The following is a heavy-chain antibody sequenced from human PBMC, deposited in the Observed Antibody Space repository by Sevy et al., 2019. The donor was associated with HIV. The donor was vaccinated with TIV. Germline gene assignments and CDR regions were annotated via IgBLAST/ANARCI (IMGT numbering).Heavy chain of an antibody. Sequence: ASVKVSCKASGYTFTGYYMHWMRQAPGQGLEWMGWINPDSGGPTYAPKFQGRVTLTRDTSISTAYMDLSRLKSDDTAVYYCVRDDRDGYFEYWGHGTLVTVSS. CDR3: VRDDRDGYFEY. CDR1: GYTFTGYY. J-gene: IGHJ4*01. V-gene: IGHV1-2*02. CDR2: INPDSGGP.